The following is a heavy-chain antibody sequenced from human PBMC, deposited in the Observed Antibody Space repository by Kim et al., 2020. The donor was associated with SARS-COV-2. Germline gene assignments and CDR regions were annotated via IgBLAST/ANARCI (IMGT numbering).Heavy chain of an antibody. V-gene: IGHV4-31*03. D-gene: IGHD3-3*01. J-gene: IGHJ4*02. CDR2: IYYSGST. Sequence: SETLSLTCTVSGGSISSGGYYWSWIRQHPGKGLEWIGYIYYSGSTYYNPSLKSRVTISVDTSKNQFSLKLSSVTAADTAVYYCASASTLTIFGVVGEIDYGGQGTLVTVSS. CDR1: GGSISSGGYY. CDR3: ASASTLTIFGVVGEIDY.